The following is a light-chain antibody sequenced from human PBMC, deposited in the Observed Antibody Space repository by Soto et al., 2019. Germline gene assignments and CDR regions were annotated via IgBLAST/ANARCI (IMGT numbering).Light chain of an antibody. CDR3: QQYKSYPLT. CDR1: QSISSW. Sequence: DLQMPQSPSTLSASLGDTVTISCRATQSISSWLAWYQQKPGQAPKLLISEGSSLETGVPSRFSGSGSGTEFTLTISSLQPDDLATYDCQQYKSYPLTFGGGTKVEIK. CDR2: EGS. V-gene: IGKV1-5*01. J-gene: IGKJ4*01.